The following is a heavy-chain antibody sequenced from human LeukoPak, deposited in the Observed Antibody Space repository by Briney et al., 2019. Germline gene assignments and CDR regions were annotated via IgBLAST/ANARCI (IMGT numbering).Heavy chain of an antibody. CDR3: ARQQANVYYYDS. J-gene: IGHJ4*02. Sequence: SETLSLTCTVSGGSISSSSYYWGWIRQPPGKGLEWIGSIYYSGSTYYNPSLKSRVTISVDTSKNRFSLKLSSVTAADTAVYYCARQQANVYYYDSWGQGTLVTVSS. CDR1: GGSISSSSYY. CDR2: IYYSGST. D-gene: IGHD3-22*01. V-gene: IGHV4-39*01.